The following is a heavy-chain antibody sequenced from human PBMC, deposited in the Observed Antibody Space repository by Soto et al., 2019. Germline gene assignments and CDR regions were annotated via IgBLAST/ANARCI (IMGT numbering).Heavy chain of an antibody. V-gene: IGHV1-18*04. Sequence: ASVKVSCKXSGYTFTSYGISWVRQAPGQGLEWMGWISAYNGNTNYAQKLQGRVTMTTDTSTSTAYMELSSLRSEDTAVYYCARDPSGSYLEGADAFDIWGQGTMVTVSS. J-gene: IGHJ3*02. CDR2: ISAYNGNT. D-gene: IGHD1-26*01. CDR1: GYTFTSYG. CDR3: ARDPSGSYLEGADAFDI.